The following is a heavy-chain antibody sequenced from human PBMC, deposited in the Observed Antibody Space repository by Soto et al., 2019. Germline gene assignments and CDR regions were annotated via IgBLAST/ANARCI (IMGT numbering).Heavy chain of an antibody. CDR2: ISSSSSTI. Sequence: GGSLRLSCAASGFTFSSYSMNWVRQAPGKGLEWVSYISSSSSTIYYADTVKGRFTISRDNAKNSLYLQMNSLRAEDTAVYYCAAYCSSTSCYARRSYYYYYYMDVWGKGTTVTVSS. V-gene: IGHV3-48*01. CDR3: AAYCSSTSCYARRSYYYYYYMDV. J-gene: IGHJ6*03. CDR1: GFTFSSYS. D-gene: IGHD2-2*01.